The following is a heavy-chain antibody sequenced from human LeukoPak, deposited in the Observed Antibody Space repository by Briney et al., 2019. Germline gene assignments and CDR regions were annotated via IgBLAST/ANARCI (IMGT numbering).Heavy chain of an antibody. CDR2: ISNTAYNT. J-gene: IGHJ4*02. CDR1: GFTFSSYG. CDR3: AKHSGSYFIYYVDS. V-gene: IGHV3-23*01. Sequence: PGGSLRLSCGASGFTFSSYGMSWVRQAPGKGLEWVSTISNTAYNTYYADSVKGRFTISRDNSANTVSLQMNSLRAEDTALYHCAKHSGSYFIYYVDSWGQGTQVTVSS. D-gene: IGHD1-26*01.